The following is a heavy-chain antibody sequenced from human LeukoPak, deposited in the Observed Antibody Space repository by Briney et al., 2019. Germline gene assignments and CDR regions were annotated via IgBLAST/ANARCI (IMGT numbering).Heavy chain of an antibody. CDR2: IIPIFGTA. CDR3: ARGPYYDFWSAQSGDDAFDI. D-gene: IGHD3-3*01. Sequence: ASVKVSCKASGGTFSSYAISWVRQAPGQGLEWMGGIIPIFGTANYAQKFQGRVTITTDESTSTAYMELSSLRSEDTAVYYCARGPYYDFWSAQSGDDAFDIWGQGTMVTVSS. V-gene: IGHV1-69*05. J-gene: IGHJ3*02. CDR1: GGTFSSYA.